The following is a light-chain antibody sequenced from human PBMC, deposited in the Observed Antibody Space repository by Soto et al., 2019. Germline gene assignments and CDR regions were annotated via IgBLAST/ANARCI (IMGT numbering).Light chain of an antibody. J-gene: IGKJ1*01. Sequence: EVVLTQSPSTLSLSPAERATLSCRASQSVTTNMAWYQQKPGQAPRLLIYGASTRATGIPARFSGSGSGTDFTLTISSLQSEDFAVYYCQQYNNWPPWTFGQGTKVDTK. CDR1: QSVTTN. CDR2: GAS. CDR3: QQYNNWPPWT. V-gene: IGKV3-15*01.